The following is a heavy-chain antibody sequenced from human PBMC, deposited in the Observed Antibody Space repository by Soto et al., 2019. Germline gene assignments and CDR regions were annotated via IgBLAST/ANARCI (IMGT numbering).Heavy chain of an antibody. CDR2: IYYSGST. CDR3: ARGGRGGFGAKHLGFDY. V-gene: IGHV4-59*01. CDR1: GGSISSYY. Sequence: QVQLQESGPGLVKPSETLSLTCTVSGGSISSYYWSWIRQPPGKGLEWIGYIYYSGSTNYNPSLKSRVTMSVDTSKNQFSRKLSSVTAADTAVYYCARGGRGGFGAKHLGFDYWGQGTLVTVSS. D-gene: IGHD3-10*01. J-gene: IGHJ4*02.